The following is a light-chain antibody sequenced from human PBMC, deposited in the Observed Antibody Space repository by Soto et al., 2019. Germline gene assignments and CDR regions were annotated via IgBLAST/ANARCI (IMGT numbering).Light chain of an antibody. CDR3: SSYAGSNNYV. V-gene: IGLV2-8*01. J-gene: IGLJ1*01. Sequence: QSVLTHPPSASGAPGQSVTISCTGTISDVGGYNYVSWYQQNQGKAPKLIIYALSKRPSGVPDRFSGSKSGNTASLTVSGLQAEDDADYYCSSYAGSNNYVFGTGTKITVL. CDR2: ALS. CDR1: ISDVGGYNY.